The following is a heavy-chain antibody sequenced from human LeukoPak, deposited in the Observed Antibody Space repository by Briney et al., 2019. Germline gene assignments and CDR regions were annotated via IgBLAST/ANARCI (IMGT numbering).Heavy chain of an antibody. CDR3: AGRRVLDASFDY. J-gene: IGHJ4*02. V-gene: IGHV3-66*02. D-gene: IGHD3-16*01. CDR1: GFTVSNNY. CDR2: IYSGDNT. Sequence: PGGSLGLSCAASGFTVSNNYMSWVRQAPGKGLEWVSVIYSGDNTYYVESVKGRFTISRDNSKNTLFLQMNRLRAEDTAVYYCAGRRVLDASFDYWGQGTLVTVSS.